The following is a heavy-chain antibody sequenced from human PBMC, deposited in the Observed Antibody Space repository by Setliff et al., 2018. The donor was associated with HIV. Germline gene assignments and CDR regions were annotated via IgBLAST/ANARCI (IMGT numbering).Heavy chain of an antibody. Sequence: PSETLSLTCAVYGGSFSGYYWSWIRQPPGKGLEWIGEINHSGSTNYNPSLKSRVTISVDTSKNQFSLKLSSVTAADTAVYYCARDSFSLTSHWYFDLWGRGTLVTVSS. V-gene: IGHV4-34*01. CDR1: GGSFSGYY. D-gene: IGHD1-26*01. CDR3: ARDSFSLTSHWYFDL. CDR2: INHSGST. J-gene: IGHJ2*01.